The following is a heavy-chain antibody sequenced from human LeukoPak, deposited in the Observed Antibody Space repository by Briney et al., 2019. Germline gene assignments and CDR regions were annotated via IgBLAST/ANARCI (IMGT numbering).Heavy chain of an antibody. D-gene: IGHD6-13*01. Sequence: GESLKISCKGSGYSFTSYWIGWLRQMPGKGLEWMGIIYPGDSDTRYSPSFQGQVTISADKSISTAHLQWSSLKASDTAMYYCARRGADSCSAHPNDYWGQGTLVTVSS. CDR3: ARRGADSCSAHPNDY. V-gene: IGHV5-51*01. CDR2: IYPGDSDT. J-gene: IGHJ4*02. CDR1: GYSFTSYW.